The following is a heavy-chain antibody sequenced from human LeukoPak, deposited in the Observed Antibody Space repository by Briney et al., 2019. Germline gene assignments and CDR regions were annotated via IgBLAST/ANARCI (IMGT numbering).Heavy chain of an antibody. CDR2: IYYSGST. J-gene: IGHJ4*02. V-gene: IGHV4-59*08. Sequence: SETLSLTCTVSGGSISSYYWSWIRQPPGKGLEWIGYIYYSGSTNYNPSLKSRVTISVDTSKNQFSLKLSSVTAADTAVYYCARHEGYGDYEDYWGQGTLVTVSS. D-gene: IGHD4-17*01. CDR1: GGSISSYY. CDR3: ARHEGYGDYEDY.